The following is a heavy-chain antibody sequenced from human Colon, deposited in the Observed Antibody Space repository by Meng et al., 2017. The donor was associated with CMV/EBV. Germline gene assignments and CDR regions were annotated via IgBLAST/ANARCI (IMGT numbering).Heavy chain of an antibody. V-gene: IGHV1-2*02. CDR3: VRESWYFDF. J-gene: IGHJ4*02. CDR2: IYPQDGGT. Sequence: QVQLVQSGPEAKQPGASVKVSCKTSGYTFTANHLHWVRQAPGQGPEWMGWIYPQDGGTYFAQKFQDRVTLTRDTSITTAYMELSGLKSDDTAIYYCVRESWYFDFWGEGTLVTVSS. D-gene: IGHD6-13*01. CDR1: GYTFTANH.